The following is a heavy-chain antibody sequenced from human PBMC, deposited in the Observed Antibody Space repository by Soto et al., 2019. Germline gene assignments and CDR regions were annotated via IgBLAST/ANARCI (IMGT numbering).Heavy chain of an antibody. CDR1: GDSVSSKGAV. J-gene: IGHJ4*02. D-gene: IGHD6-25*01. Sequence: PSQTLSLTCAISGDSVSSKGAVWNWIRQSPSRGLEWLGRTYYRSRWYDDYGVSVKGRISINADATKNQFSLQLNSVTPEDTAVYYCARGDGYPNYFDSWGQGTLVTISS. V-gene: IGHV6-1*01. CDR2: TYYRSRWYD. CDR3: ARGDGYPNYFDS.